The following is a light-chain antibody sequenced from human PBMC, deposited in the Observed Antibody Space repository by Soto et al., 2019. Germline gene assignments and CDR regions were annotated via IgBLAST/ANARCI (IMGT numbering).Light chain of an antibody. CDR1: QSVSID. J-gene: IGKJ1*01. CDR2: GAS. CDR3: QHYGSSWT. V-gene: IGKV3-20*01. Sequence: EIVMTQSPATLAVSPGERATLSCRASQSVSIDLAWYQQTPGQAPRLLIYGASSRATGTPDRFSGSGSGTDFTLTISRLEPEDFAVYYCQHYGSSWTFGQGTKGDIK.